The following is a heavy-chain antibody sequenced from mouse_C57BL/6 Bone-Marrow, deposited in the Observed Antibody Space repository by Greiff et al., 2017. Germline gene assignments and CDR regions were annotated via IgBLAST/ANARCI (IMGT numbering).Heavy chain of an antibody. V-gene: IGHV1-81*01. J-gene: IGHJ1*03. CDR2: IYPRSGNT. CDR3: ARWRIYYDYDGVWWYFDV. Sequence: QVQLQQSGAELARPGASVKLSCKASGYTFTSYGISWVKQRPGQGLEWIGEIYPRSGNTYYNEKFKGKATLTADKSSSTAYMELRSLTSEDSAVYFCARWRIYYDYDGVWWYFDVWGTGTTVTVSS. CDR1: GYTFTSYG. D-gene: IGHD2-4*01.